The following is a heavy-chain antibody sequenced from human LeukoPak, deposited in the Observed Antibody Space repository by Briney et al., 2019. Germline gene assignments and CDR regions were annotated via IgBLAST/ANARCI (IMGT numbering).Heavy chain of an antibody. CDR1: GYTFTSYD. CDR2: MNPNSGNT. V-gene: IGHV1-8*01. D-gene: IGHD6-13*01. J-gene: IGHJ2*01. CDR3: ARLTSSWTYWYFDL. Sequence: ASVKVSXKASGYTFTSYDINWVRQATGQGLEWMGWMNPNSGNTGYAQKFQGRVTMTRNTSISTAYMELSSLRSEDTAVYYCARLTSSWTYWYFDLWGRGTLVTVSS.